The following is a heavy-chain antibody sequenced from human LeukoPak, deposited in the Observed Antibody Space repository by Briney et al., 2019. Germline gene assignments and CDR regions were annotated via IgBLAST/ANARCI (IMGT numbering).Heavy chain of an antibody. V-gene: IGHV3-43*01. Sequence: PGGSLRLSCAASGFTFGDYTMHWVRQAPGKGLEWVSLIGWDGGSTYYGDSVKGRFTISRDNRKKSLYLQMDSLRTEDTALYYCAKDIAQRGFGESMDLWGKGTTVTVSS. J-gene: IGHJ6*03. D-gene: IGHD3-10*01. CDR2: IGWDGGST. CDR3: AKDIAQRGFGESMDL. CDR1: GFTFGDYT.